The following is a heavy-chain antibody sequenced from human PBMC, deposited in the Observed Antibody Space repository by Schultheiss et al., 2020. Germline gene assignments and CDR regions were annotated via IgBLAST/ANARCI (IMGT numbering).Heavy chain of an antibody. V-gene: IGHV3-74*01. J-gene: IGHJ4*02. D-gene: IGHD6-19*01. Sequence: GGSLRLSCAASGFTFSSYWMHWVRQAPGKGLVWVSSINSDGSSTSYADSVKGRFTISRDNAKNTLYLQMNSLRAEDTAVYYCARDSDEHVAVAGMGIDYWGQGTLVTVSS. CDR3: ARDSDEHVAVAGMGIDY. CDR1: GFTFSSYW. CDR2: INSDGSST.